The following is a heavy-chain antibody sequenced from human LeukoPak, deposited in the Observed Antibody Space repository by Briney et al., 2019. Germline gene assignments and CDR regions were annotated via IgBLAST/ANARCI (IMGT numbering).Heavy chain of an antibody. CDR2: VYYDGST. CDR3: ARHCIQLCFFDY. V-gene: IGHV4-59*08. J-gene: IGHJ4*02. Sequence: PSETLSLTCTVSGDSITSYHWNWIRQSPGRGLEWIGYVYYDGSTQYNPSLKSRVTISVDTSKNQFSLKLSSVTAADTAVYYCARHCIQLCFFDYWGQGTLVTVSS. D-gene: IGHD3-16*01. CDR1: GDSITSYH.